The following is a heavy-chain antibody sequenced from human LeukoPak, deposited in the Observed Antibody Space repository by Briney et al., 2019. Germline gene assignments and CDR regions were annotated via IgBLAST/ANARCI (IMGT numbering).Heavy chain of an antibody. Sequence: GGSLRLSCAASGLIISSYAMSWVRQAPGKGLEWVSAISGSGGSTYYADSVRGRFTISRDNSKNTLYLQMNSLRAEDTAVYYCAKIRSSSWYQSYFDYWGQGTLVTVSS. CDR2: ISGSGGST. CDR1: GLIISSYA. CDR3: AKIRSSSWYQSYFDY. D-gene: IGHD6-13*01. J-gene: IGHJ4*02. V-gene: IGHV3-23*01.